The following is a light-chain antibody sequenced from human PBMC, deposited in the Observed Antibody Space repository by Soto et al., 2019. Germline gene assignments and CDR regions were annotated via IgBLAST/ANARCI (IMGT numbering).Light chain of an antibody. CDR2: SAS. J-gene: IGKJ4*01. CDR3: QQSFITPLT. CDR1: QNINTF. Sequence: DIPMAQSPPSLSSSVGDRVTITCRASQNINTFLNWYQQKPGKPPRLVIYSASNLQGSFPSRFSGSGSGTDFTLTISNVQPEDFATYYCQQSFITPLTFGGGSRVDI. V-gene: IGKV1-39*01.